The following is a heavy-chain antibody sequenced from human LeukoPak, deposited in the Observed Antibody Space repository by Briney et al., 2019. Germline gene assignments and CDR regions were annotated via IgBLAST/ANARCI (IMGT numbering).Heavy chain of an antibody. D-gene: IGHD2-2*01. CDR2: IYYSGST. CDR1: GGSISSYY. V-gene: IGHV4-59*01. CDR3: ARVGVVVPAAIRGPYFDY. J-gene: IGHJ4*02. Sequence: PSETLSLTCTVSGGSISSYYWSWIRQPPGKGLEWIGYIYYSGSTNYNPSLKSRVTISVDTSKNQFSLKLSSVTAADAAVYYCARVGVVVPAAIRGPYFDYWGQGTLVTVSS.